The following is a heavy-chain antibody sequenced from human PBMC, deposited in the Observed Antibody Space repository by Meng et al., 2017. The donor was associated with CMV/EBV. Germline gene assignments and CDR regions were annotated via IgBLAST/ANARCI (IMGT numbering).Heavy chain of an antibody. D-gene: IGHD2-2*02. CDR1: GCTLSRYS. V-gene: IGHV1-69*05. Sequence: SSVTVPCKPSGCTLSRYSIRWVRQAPGHGLECMGGIIPIFGTANHAQKFQRRVTITTDESTRTAYMELSSLRSEDTAVYYCARDHYAPGYCSSNSCYSRWGMDVWGQGTTVTVSS. CDR3: ARDHYAPGYCSSNSCYSRWGMDV. J-gene: IGHJ6*02. CDR2: IIPIFGTA.